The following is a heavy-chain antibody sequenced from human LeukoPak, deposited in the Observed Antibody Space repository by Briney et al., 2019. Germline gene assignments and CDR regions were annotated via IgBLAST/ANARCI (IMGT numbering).Heavy chain of an antibody. J-gene: IGHJ5*01. D-gene: IGHD6-19*01. CDR1: GDSVSSKNGA. CDR3: ARDLGTSGWFTFDF. V-gene: IGHV6-1*01. CDR2: TYYRSKWYD. Sequence: SQTLSLTCAISGDSVSSKNGAWNWIRQSPSRGLEWLGRTYYRSKWYDEYADSVKGRVTISPDTSKNQFSLHVYSVTPEDTAVYYCARDLGTSGWFTFDFWGQGTLVTVSS.